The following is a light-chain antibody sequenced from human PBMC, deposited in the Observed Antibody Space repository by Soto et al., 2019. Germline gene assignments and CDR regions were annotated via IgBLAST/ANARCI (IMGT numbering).Light chain of an antibody. J-gene: IGKJ1*01. CDR3: QQYNNWWT. CDR2: GAS. CDR1: QSVSSSY. V-gene: IGKV3-20*01. Sequence: EIVLTQSPGTLSLSPGERATLSCRASQSVSSSYLAWYQQKPGQAPRLLIYGASSRATGIPDRFSGSGSGTDFTLTISRLDPEDFAVYYCQQYNNWWTFGQGTKVEIK.